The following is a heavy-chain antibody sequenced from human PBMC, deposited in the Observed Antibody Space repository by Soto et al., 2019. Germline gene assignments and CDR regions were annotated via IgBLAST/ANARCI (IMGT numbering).Heavy chain of an antibody. CDR3: VRLIAARDY. Sequence: QVQLQQWGAGLLKPSETLSLTCAVYGGSFSGYYWSWIRQPPGKGLEWIGEINHSGSTNYNPSLKIRVTISVDPSKNQFSLKLSSVTAADTSVYYCVRLIAARDYWGQGTLVTVSS. V-gene: IGHV4-34*01. CDR1: GGSFSGYY. D-gene: IGHD6-6*01. J-gene: IGHJ4*02. CDR2: INHSGST.